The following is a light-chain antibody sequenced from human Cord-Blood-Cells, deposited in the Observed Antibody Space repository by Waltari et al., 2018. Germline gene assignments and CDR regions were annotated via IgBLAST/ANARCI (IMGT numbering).Light chain of an antibody. Sequence: DIHMTQSPSSLSASVGDTVPITCRASQSISSYLKWYQQKPGKAPKLLIYAASSLQSGVPSRFSGSRSGTDFTRSISSLQPQDFASYDCQQSYSTPPFTFAAGTKVDIK. J-gene: IGKJ3*01. CDR2: AAS. CDR1: QSISSY. V-gene: IGKV1-39*01. CDR3: QQSYSTPPFT.